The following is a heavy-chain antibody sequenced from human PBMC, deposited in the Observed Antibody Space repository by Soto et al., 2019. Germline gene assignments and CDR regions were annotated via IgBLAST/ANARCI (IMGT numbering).Heavy chain of an antibody. Sequence: SVKVSCKASEGTFSTYTITWVRQAPGQGLEWMGRIIPIIGITNYAQKFQGRVTITADKSTSTAYMELSSLRSEDTAVYYCARAPYGSGLNWFDPWGQGTLVTVSS. J-gene: IGHJ5*02. D-gene: IGHD3-10*01. CDR1: EGTFSTYT. CDR2: IIPIIGIT. CDR3: ARAPYGSGLNWFDP. V-gene: IGHV1-69*02.